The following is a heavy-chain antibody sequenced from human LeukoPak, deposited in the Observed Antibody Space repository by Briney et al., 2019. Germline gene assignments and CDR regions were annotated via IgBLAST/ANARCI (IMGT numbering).Heavy chain of an antibody. V-gene: IGHV4-39*07. Sequence: SETLSLTCTVSGGSISSSSYYWGWIRQPPGKGLEWIGSIYYSGSTYYNPSLKSRVTTSVDTSKNQFSLKLSSVTAADTAVYYCARRVATTWNFDYWGQGTLVTVSS. CDR2: IYYSGST. CDR1: GGSISSSSYY. J-gene: IGHJ4*02. D-gene: IGHD5-12*01. CDR3: ARRVATTWNFDY.